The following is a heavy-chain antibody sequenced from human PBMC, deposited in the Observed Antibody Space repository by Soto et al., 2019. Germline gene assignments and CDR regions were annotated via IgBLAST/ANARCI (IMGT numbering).Heavy chain of an antibody. CDR1: GYTFTPYA. V-gene: IGHV1-3*01. CDR2: INADNGNT. J-gene: IGHJ2*01. CDR3: ARGAPGCDSVFGWYVAL. Sequence: QVQIVQSGAEVKKPGASVKVSCKASGYTFTPYAMHWVRQAPGQRPEWMGWINADNGNTKYSQKFQGRVTFTRDTSVPTAYMDVSRLTSEDTAVDFSARGAPGCDSVFGWYVALWGRGTLVTVSS. D-gene: IGHD2-21*02.